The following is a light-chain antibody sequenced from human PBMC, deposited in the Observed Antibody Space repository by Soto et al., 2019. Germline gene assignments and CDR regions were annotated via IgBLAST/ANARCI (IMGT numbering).Light chain of an antibody. CDR3: HQRSKWPLT. CDR2: HAS. V-gene: IGKV3D-20*02. Sequence: EIVLTQSPGTLSLSPGESVTLSCRASQSVGRDYLAWFQHKPGQAPRLLVHHASTRATGVPDRFSGSGSGTDFTFTVSRLEPEDFAVYYCHQRSKWPLTFGGGTKVEIK. CDR1: QSVGRDY. J-gene: IGKJ4*01.